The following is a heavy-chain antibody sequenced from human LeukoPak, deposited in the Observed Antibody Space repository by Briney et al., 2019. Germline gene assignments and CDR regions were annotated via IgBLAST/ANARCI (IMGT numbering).Heavy chain of an antibody. CDR3: AKGNGGKWELEAHFDY. CDR1: GFTSSSYA. CDR2: ISGSGGIT. Sequence: TGGSLRLSCAASGFTSSSYAVSWVRQAPGKGQEGVSAISGSGGITYCADSVKGRFTISRDNSKDTLYLQMNSLRAEDTAVYYCAKGNGGKWELEAHFDYGGQGTLVTVSS. D-gene: IGHD1-26*01. J-gene: IGHJ4*02. V-gene: IGHV3-23*01.